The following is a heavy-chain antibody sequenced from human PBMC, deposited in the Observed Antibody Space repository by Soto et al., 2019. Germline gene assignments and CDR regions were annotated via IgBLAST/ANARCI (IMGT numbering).Heavy chain of an antibody. Sequence: ASVKVSCKASGYTFTSYAMHWVCQAPGQRLEWMGWINAGNGNTKYSQKFQGRVTITRDTSASTAYMELSSLRSEDTAVYYCARSIVVVTALDYLGQGTLVTVSS. CDR2: INAGNGNT. D-gene: IGHD2-21*02. J-gene: IGHJ4*02. V-gene: IGHV1-3*01. CDR3: ARSIVVVTALDY. CDR1: GYTFTSYA.